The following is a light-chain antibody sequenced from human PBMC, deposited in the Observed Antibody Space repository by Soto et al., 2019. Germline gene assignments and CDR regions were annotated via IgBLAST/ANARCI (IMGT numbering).Light chain of an antibody. CDR1: SSNIGAGYD. V-gene: IGLV1-40*01. CDR3: QSFDSSLSDHVV. J-gene: IGLJ2*01. CDR2: G. Sequence: QSVLTQPPSGSGAPGQRVTISCTGTSSNIGAGYDVHWYQQLPGTAPKLLSYGDRFSGSKSGTSAYLAITGLKAEDEADYFCQSFDSSLSDHVVFGGGTQLTVL.